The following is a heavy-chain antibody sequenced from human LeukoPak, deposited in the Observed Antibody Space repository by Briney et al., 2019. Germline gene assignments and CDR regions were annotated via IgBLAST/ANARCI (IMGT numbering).Heavy chain of an antibody. Sequence: PGGSLRLSCVASGFTFSSYSMNWVRQAPGKGLEWVSSISSSSSYIYYADSVKGRFTISRDNAKNSLYLQMNSLRAEDTAVYYCARDRYYDFWSGSPFDYWGQGTLVTVSS. CDR2: ISSSSSYI. D-gene: IGHD3-3*01. CDR1: GFTFSSYS. V-gene: IGHV3-21*01. J-gene: IGHJ4*02. CDR3: ARDRYYDFWSGSPFDY.